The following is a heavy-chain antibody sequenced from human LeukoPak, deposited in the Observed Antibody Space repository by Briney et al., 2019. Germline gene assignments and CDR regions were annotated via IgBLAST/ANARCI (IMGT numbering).Heavy chain of an antibody. D-gene: IGHD6-19*01. CDR3: AKYGNSGWVIDN. J-gene: IGHJ4*02. CDR1: GGSIGSNY. CDR2: IYYTGGT. V-gene: IGHV4-59*08. Sequence: SETLSLTCTVSGGSIGSNYWTWIRQPPGKGLEYIGYIYYTGGTNYNPPLKSRVTISVDTSKNQFSLKLSSVTAADTAVYFCAKYGNSGWVIDNWGQGTLVTVSS.